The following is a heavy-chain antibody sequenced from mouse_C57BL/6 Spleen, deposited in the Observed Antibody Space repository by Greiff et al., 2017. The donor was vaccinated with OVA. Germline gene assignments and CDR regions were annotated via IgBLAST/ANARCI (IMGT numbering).Heavy chain of an antibody. CDR3: AREGYFDG. CDR1: GYAFSSSW. J-gene: IGHJ1*03. V-gene: IGHV1-82*01. Sequence: QVQLQQSGPELVKPGASVKISCKASGYAFSSSWMNWVKQRPGKGLEWIGRIYPGDGDTNYNGKFKGKATLTAAKSTSTAYMQLSSLTSEDSAVYFCAREGYFDGWGTGTTVTVSS. CDR2: IYPGDGDT.